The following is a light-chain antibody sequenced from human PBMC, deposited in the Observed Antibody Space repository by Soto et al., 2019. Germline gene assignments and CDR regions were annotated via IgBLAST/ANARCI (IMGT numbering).Light chain of an antibody. J-gene: IGKJ2*01. Sequence: EIVLTQSPGTLSLSPGERATLSCRASQSVSNNYIAWYQQKPGQAPRLLIFGSSDRATGIPDRFSGSGSGTDFTLTISRLEPEDFAVYYCHQYGSSPPYTFGQGTNLEF. CDR1: QSVSNNY. V-gene: IGKV3-20*01. CDR3: HQYGSSPPYT. CDR2: GSS.